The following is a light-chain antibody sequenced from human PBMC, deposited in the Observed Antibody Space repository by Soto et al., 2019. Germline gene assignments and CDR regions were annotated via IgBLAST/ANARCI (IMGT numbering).Light chain of an antibody. CDR3: TSYAGSDNLGV. CDR1: SSDVGFYNY. Sequence: QSVLTQAPSASGSPGQSVSISCTGTSSDVGFYNYVSWYQQHPGKAPKLLIYDVTKRPSGVPDRFSGSKSGNTASLTVSGLQAEDEALYYCTSYAGSDNLGVFGGGTKVTVL. CDR2: DVT. V-gene: IGLV2-8*01. J-gene: IGLJ2*01.